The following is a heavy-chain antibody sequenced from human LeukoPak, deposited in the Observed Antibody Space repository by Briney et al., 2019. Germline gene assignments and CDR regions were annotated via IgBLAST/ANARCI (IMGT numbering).Heavy chain of an antibody. CDR3: AADYYDSSGHTD. CDR1: GYTFTSYA. Sequence: SVKVSCKASGYTFTSYAMNWVRQARGQRLEWIGWIVVGSGNTNYAQKFQERVTITRDMSTSTAYMELSSLRSEDTAVYYCAADYYDSSGHTDWGQGTLVTVSS. J-gene: IGHJ4*02. V-gene: IGHV1-58*02. CDR2: IVVGSGNT. D-gene: IGHD3-22*01.